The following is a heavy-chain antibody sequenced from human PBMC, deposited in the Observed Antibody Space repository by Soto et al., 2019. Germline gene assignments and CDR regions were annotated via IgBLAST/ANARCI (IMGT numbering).Heavy chain of an antibody. CDR2: IYSNGNT. V-gene: IGHV4-4*07. CDR1: VDSINNYY. J-gene: IGHJ4*02. D-gene: IGHD2-15*01. Sequence: PLETLSLTCTVSVDSINNYYWSWIRLPAGKGLEWIGRIYSNGNTYYNPSLKSRVSMSVDTSKNQFSLILKTVTAADTAVYYCARGGAVATTAHFDHWGQGTLVTVSS. CDR3: ARGGAVATTAHFDH.